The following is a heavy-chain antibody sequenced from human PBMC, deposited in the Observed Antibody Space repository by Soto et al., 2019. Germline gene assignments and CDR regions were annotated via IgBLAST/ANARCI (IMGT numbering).Heavy chain of an antibody. CDR2: ISSNSNYI. CDR3: ARSRDGRGVSPDY. CDR1: GFTFRIYS. D-gene: IGHD1-26*01. J-gene: IGHJ4*02. V-gene: IGHV3-21*06. Sequence: PGGSLRLSCAASGFTFRIYSMNWVRQPPGKGLEWVSSISSNSNYIYYADSMKGRFTISRDSAKNSLYLQMNSLRAEDTAVYYCARSRDGRGVSPDYWGQGTLVTVSS.